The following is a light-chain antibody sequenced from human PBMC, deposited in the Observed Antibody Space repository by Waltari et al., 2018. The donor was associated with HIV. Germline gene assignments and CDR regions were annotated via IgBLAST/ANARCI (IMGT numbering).Light chain of an antibody. CDR3: QQYNSWPPGYT. Sequence: EVVMTQSPATLSVSPGERATLPCRASQSIASNLAWYQQNPGQTPRLLIYGASTRATGIPARFSGSGFGTEFSLTISSLQSEDFAVYYCQQYNSWPPGYTFGQGTKLGI. CDR2: GAS. J-gene: IGKJ2*01. V-gene: IGKV3-15*01. CDR1: QSIASN.